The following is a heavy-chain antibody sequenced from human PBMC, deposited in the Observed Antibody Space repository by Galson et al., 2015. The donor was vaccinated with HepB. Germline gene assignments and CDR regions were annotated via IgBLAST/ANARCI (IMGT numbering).Heavy chain of an antibody. D-gene: IGHD3-22*01. CDR3: ARAYYYDRGSRGSAFDI. CDR2: INPSGGST. CDR1: GYTFTSYY. J-gene: IGHJ3*02. Sequence: SVKVSCKASGYTFTSYYMHWVRQAPGQGLEWMGIINPSGGSTSYAQKFQGRVTMTRDTSTSTVYMELSSLRSEDTAVYYCARAYYYDRGSRGSAFDIWGQGTMVTVSS. V-gene: IGHV1-46*03.